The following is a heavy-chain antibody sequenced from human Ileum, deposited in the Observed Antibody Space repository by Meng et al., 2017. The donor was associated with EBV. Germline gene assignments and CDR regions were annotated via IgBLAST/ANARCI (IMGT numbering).Heavy chain of an antibody. CDR2: IYYSGTT. J-gene: IGHJ4*02. CDR3: ARNSESGSYIDY. CDR1: GYSISTTNW. V-gene: IGHV4-28*01. Sequence: VQMQDAGPGLVKPSDTLSLPCAVPGYSISTTNWWGWIRQPPGKGLEWIGHIYYSGTTYNNPSLKSRVTMSIDPSKNQFSLKLSSVTAVDTAVYYCARNSESGSYIDYWGLGTLVTVSS. D-gene: IGHD1-26*01.